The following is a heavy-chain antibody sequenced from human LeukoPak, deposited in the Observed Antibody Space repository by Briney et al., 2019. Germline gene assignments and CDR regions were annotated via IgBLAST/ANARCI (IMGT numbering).Heavy chain of an antibody. Sequence: GGSLRLSCAASRFTFSNAWMSWVRQAPGKGLEWVGRIKSKTDGGTTDYAAPVKGRFTISRDDSKNTLYLQMNSLKTEDTAVYYCTTVFFLYSSSPFDYWGQGTLVTVSS. CDR3: TTVFFLYSSSPFDY. V-gene: IGHV3-15*01. J-gene: IGHJ4*02. CDR2: IKSKTDGGTT. D-gene: IGHD6-13*01. CDR1: RFTFSNAW.